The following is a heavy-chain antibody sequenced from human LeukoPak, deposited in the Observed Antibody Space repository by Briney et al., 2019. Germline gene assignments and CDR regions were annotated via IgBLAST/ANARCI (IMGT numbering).Heavy chain of an antibody. CDR1: GGSFSGYY. CDR2: INHSGST. J-gene: IGHJ6*03. D-gene: IGHD3-16*01. CDR3: ARAPLSYYYYYMDV. Sequence: SETLSLTCAVYGGSFSGYYWSWIRQPPGKGLEWIGEINHSGSTNYNPSLKSRVTISVDTSKNQFSLKLSPVTAADTAVYYCARAPLSYYYYYMDVWGKGTTVTVSS. V-gene: IGHV4-34*01.